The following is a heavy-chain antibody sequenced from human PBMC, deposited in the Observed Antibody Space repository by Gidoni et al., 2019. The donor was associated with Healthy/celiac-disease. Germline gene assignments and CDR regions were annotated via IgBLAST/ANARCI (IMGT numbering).Heavy chain of an antibody. CDR3: ARGRLYYYYYYGMDV. Sequence: QVPLQPWGAGLLKPSETLSLTCAVYGGSFSGYYWSWIRQPPGKGLEWIGEINHSGSTNYNPSLKSRVTISVDTSKNQFSLKLSSVTAADTAVYYCARGRLYYYYYYGMDVWGQGTTVTVSS. CDR2: INHSGST. J-gene: IGHJ6*02. CDR1: GGSFSGYY. V-gene: IGHV4-34*01.